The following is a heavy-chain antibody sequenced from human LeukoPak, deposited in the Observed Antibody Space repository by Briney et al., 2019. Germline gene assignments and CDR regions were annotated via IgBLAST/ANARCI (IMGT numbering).Heavy chain of an antibody. CDR2: IKQDGSEK. CDR1: GFTFSSRDW. J-gene: IGHJ6*04. V-gene: IGHV3-7*01. CDR3: ARGPTMKMDV. Sequence: GGSLRLSCVASGFTFSSRDWMTWVRQAPGKGLEWVANIKQDGSEKNYVDSVKGRFTISRDNAKNSVDLQMNSLRVEDTAVYYCARGPTMKMDVWGKGTTVTVSS. D-gene: IGHD3-22*01.